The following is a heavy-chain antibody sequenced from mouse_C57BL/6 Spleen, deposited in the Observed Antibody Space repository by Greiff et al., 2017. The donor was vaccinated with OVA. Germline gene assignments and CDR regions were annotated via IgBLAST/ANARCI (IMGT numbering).Heavy chain of an antibody. CDR1: GYTFTDYN. D-gene: IGHD1-1*01. CDR3: ARPGSSYWYFDV. V-gene: IGHV1-18*01. CDR2: INPNNGGT. J-gene: IGHJ1*03. Sequence: EVQLQQSGPELVKPGASVKIPCKASGYTFTDYNMDWVKQSHGQSLEWIGDINPNNGGTIYNQKFKGKATLTVDKSSSTAYMELRSLTSEDTAVYYCARPGSSYWYFDVGGTGTTVTVSS.